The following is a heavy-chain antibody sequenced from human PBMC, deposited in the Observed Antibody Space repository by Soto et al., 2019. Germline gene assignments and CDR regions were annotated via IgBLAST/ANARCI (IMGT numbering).Heavy chain of an antibody. Sequence: QVQLVQSGAEVMTPGASVKVSCKASGYTFSNFGLSWVRQAPGQGLEWMGWISGYNGNTNSAERFKGRVTMTTDTSTSTAYMEVRSLTSDDTAVYYCARDKGYGFGWSSSSGIDVWGQGTTVTVSS. D-gene: IGHD5-18*01. CDR2: ISGYNGNT. CDR1: GYTFSNFG. V-gene: IGHV1-18*01. CDR3: ARDKGYGFGWSSSSGIDV. J-gene: IGHJ6*02.